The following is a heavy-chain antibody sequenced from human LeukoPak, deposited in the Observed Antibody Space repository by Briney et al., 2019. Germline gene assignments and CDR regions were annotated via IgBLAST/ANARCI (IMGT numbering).Heavy chain of an antibody. CDR1: GFTFSSYA. CDR2: ISYDGSNK. J-gene: IGHJ3*02. D-gene: IGHD3-10*01. V-gene: IGHV3-30-3*01. CDR3: ARDLMVYNAFDT. Sequence: GGSLRLSCAASGFTFSSYAMHWVRQAPGKGLEWVAVISYDGSNKYCADSVKGRFTISRDNSKNTLYLQMNSLRAEDTAVYYCARDLMVYNAFDTWGQGTMVTVSS.